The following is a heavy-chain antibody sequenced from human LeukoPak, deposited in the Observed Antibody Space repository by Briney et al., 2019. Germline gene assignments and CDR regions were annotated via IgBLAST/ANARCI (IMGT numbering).Heavy chain of an antibody. Sequence: GGSLRVSCAASGFTFSNSWMSWVRQAPGKGLEWVGRIKSKTDGGTTDYAAPVKGRFTISRDDSKNTLYLQMNSLKTEDTAVYYCTTVKVWDNWNYQGFFFDYRGQGTLVTVSS. J-gene: IGHJ4*02. D-gene: IGHD1-7*01. CDR1: GFTFSNSW. CDR3: TTVKVWDNWNYQGFFFDY. V-gene: IGHV3-15*01. CDR2: IKSKTDGGTT.